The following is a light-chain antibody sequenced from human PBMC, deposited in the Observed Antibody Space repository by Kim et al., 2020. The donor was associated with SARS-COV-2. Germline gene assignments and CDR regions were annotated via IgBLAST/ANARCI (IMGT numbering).Light chain of an antibody. J-gene: IGLJ3*02. CDR2: ADS. CDR3: YSSDTSGDQRGV. Sequence: PGQTARNTCSGDGLPAKHAYWYHHNSGQAPVLVIRADSKRPSGIPERYSGSSSGTMATLTITGAQVEDEADYYCYSSDTSGDQRGVLGGGTQLTVL. V-gene: IGLV3-10*01. CDR1: GLPAKH.